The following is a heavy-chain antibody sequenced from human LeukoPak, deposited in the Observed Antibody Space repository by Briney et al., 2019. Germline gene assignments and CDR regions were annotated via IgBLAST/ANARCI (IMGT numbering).Heavy chain of an antibody. CDR3: ARVLYDFWSGYQHYYYYYGMDV. Sequence: GGSLRLSCAASGFTFSSYGMHWVRQAPGKGLEWVAVIWYDGSNKYYADSVKGRFTISRDNSKNTLYLQMNSLRAEDTAAYYCARVLYDFWSGYQHYYYYYGMDVWGQGTTVTVSS. CDR2: IWYDGSNK. J-gene: IGHJ6*02. V-gene: IGHV3-33*01. D-gene: IGHD3-3*01. CDR1: GFTFSSYG.